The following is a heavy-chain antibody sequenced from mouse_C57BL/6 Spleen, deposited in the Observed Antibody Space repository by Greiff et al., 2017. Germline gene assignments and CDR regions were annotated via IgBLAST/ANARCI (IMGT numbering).Heavy chain of an antibody. CDR2: INPNNGGT. D-gene: IGHD2-4*01. V-gene: IGHV1-18*01. CDR1: GYTFTDYN. Sequence: EVQLQESGPELVKPGASVKIPCKASGYTFTDYNMDWVKQRPGKSLEWIGDINPNNGGTIYNQKFKGKATLTVDKSSSTAYMELRSLTSEDTAVYYCARTGLENYDYPFAYWGQGTLVTVSA. J-gene: IGHJ3*01. CDR3: ARTGLENYDYPFAY.